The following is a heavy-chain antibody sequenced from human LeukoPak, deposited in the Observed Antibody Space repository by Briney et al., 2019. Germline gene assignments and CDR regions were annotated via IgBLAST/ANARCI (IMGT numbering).Heavy chain of an antibody. CDR3: ARLSITMIVVVLDRGAFDI. CDR1: GGSISSYY. D-gene: IGHD3-22*01. J-gene: IGHJ3*02. V-gene: IGHV4-59*08. CDR2: IYYSGST. Sequence: SETLSLTCTVSGGSISSYYWSWIRQPPGKGLEWIGYIYYSGSTYYNPSLKSRVTISVDTSKNQFSLKLSSVTAADTAVYYCARLSITMIVVVLDRGAFDIWGQGTMVTVSS.